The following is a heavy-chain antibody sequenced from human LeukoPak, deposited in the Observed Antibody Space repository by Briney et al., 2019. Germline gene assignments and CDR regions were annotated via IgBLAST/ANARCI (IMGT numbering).Heavy chain of an antibody. CDR3: ARDRYYYYGMDV. Sequence: GGSLRLSCAASGFTFSNYEMNGVRQAPGKGLEWVSYISSSGSTIYYADSVQGRFTISRDNAKNSLYLQMNSLRAEDTAVYYCARDRYYYYGMDVWGQGTTVTVSS. J-gene: IGHJ6*02. CDR1: GFTFSNYE. CDR2: ISSSGSTI. V-gene: IGHV3-48*03.